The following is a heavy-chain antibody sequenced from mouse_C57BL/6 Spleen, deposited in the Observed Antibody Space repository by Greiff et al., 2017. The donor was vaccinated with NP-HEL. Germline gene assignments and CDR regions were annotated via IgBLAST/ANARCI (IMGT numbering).Heavy chain of an antibody. CDR1: GYAFSSSW. J-gene: IGHJ4*01. V-gene: IGHV1-82*01. Sequence: VQLQQSGPELVKPGASVKISCKASGYAFSSSWMNWVKQRPGKGLEWIGRIYPGDGDTNYNGKFKGKATLTADKSSSTAYMQLSSLTSEDSAVYFCARYYGSSYRYAMDYWGQGTSVTVSS. CDR2: IYPGDGDT. D-gene: IGHD1-1*01. CDR3: ARYYGSSYRYAMDY.